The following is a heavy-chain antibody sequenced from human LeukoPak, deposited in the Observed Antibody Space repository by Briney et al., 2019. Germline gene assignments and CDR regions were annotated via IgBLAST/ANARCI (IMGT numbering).Heavy chain of an antibody. CDR1: GYTFTDYY. Sequence: GASVKVSCKASGYTFTDYYMHWVRQAPGQGLEWMGWINPKSGGTNHAQRFQGRVTTTRDTSISTAYMELSSLGSDDTAVYYCARQGGPMTVVVKVASDIWGQGTMVTVSS. CDR2: INPKSGGT. D-gene: IGHD3-22*01. J-gene: IGHJ3*02. V-gene: IGHV1-2*02. CDR3: ARQGGPMTVVVKVASDI.